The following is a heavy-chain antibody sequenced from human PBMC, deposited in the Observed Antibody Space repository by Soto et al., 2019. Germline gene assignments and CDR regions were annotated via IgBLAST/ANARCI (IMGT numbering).Heavy chain of an antibody. V-gene: IGHV1-69*02. D-gene: IGHD3-10*01. J-gene: IGHJ6*02. CDR3: ARAHYGAGSYYYYYGMDV. CDR2: IIPILGIA. Sequence: SVKVSCKASGGTFSSYTISWVRQAPGQGLEWMGRIIPILGIANYAQKFQGRVTITADESTSTAYMELSSLRSEDTAVYYCARAHYGAGSYYYYYGMDVWGQGTTVTVSS. CDR1: GGTFSSYT.